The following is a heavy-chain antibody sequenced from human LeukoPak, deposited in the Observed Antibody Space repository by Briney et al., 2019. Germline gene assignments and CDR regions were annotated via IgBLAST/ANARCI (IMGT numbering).Heavy chain of an antibody. J-gene: IGHJ3*02. CDR2: IGGSSNSI. CDR1: GFTFSSYG. V-gene: IGHV3-48*01. CDR3: ARSPII. Sequence: GGSLRLSCAASGFTFSSYGMTWVRQAPGKGLEWVPYIGGSSNSIYYADSVKGRFTISRDNARNSLYLQMNSLRAEDTAVYYCARSPIIWGQGTMVTVSS.